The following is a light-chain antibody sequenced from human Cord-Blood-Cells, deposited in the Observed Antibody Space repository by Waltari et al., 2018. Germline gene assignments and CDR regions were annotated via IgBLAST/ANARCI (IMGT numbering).Light chain of an antibody. CDR1: QSISSW. J-gene: IGKJ2*01. V-gene: IGKV1-5*01. Sequence: DIQMTQSPSTLSASVGDRVTITCRASQSISSWLAWYQQKPGKAPKLLIYDASSLESGLTSRLGGSGAGAEVTLALSCLQPAAFATQNSLQYNSDSHTLGQGT. CDR3: LQYNSDSHT. CDR2: DAS.